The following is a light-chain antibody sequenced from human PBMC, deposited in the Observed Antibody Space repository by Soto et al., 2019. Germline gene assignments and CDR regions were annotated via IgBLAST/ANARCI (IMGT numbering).Light chain of an antibody. V-gene: IGKV3-11*01. CDR1: QSVSSY. Sequence: EIWLTQSPATLSLSPGERATLSCRASQSVSSYLAWYKQKPGQAPRLLIYDASNRATGIPARFSGSGSGTDFTLTISSLEPEDFAVYYCQQRSNWPPITFGQGTRLEIK. CDR3: QQRSNWPPIT. J-gene: IGKJ5*01. CDR2: DAS.